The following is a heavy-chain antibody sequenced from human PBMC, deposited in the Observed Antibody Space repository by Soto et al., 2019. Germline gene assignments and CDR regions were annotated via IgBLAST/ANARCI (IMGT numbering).Heavy chain of an antibody. J-gene: IGHJ4*02. CDR3: ARGAAAGTGDY. Sequence: ASVKVSCKASGYTFTSYAMHWVRQAPGQRLEWMGWINAGNGNTKYSQKFQGRVTITRDTSASTAYMELSSLRSEDTAVNYCARGAAAGTGDYWGQGTLVTVSS. V-gene: IGHV1-3*01. CDR2: INAGNGNT. CDR1: GYTFTSYA. D-gene: IGHD6-13*01.